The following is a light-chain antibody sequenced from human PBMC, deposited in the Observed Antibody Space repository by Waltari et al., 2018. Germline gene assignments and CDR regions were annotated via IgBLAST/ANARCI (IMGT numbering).Light chain of an antibody. Sequence: SYELTQPPSVSVSPGQTARITCSGDKLGDKYTCWYQQKPGQSPVLVISQDTKRPSGIPERFAGYNSGNTATLTISGTQATDEADYYCQAWDSITVVFGGGTKLTVL. CDR3: QAWDSITVV. CDR1: KLGDKY. CDR2: QDT. V-gene: IGLV3-1*01. J-gene: IGLJ2*01.